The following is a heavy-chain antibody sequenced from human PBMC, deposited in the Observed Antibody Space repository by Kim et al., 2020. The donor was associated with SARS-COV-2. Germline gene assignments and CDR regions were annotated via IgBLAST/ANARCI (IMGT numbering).Heavy chain of an antibody. Sequence: GGSLRLSCAASGFTFSSYAMHWVRQAPGKGLEWVAVISYDGSNKYYADSVKGRFTISRDNSKNTLYLQMNSLRAEDTAVYYCARDPRYSSGWYPDAFDIWGQGTMVTVSS. CDR2: ISYDGSNK. J-gene: IGHJ3*02. V-gene: IGHV3-30-3*01. CDR1: GFTFSSYA. CDR3: ARDPRYSSGWYPDAFDI. D-gene: IGHD6-19*01.